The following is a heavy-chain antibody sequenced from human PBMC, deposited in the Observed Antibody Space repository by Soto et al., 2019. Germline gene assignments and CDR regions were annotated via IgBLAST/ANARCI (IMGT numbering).Heavy chain of an antibody. CDR3: VRVFASNTFDL. J-gene: IGHJ3*01. CDR2: ISNSGSVI. V-gene: IGHV3-48*02. CDR1: GFSFIRYS. Sequence: GGSLRLSCAASGFSFIRYSMSWVRQAPGKGLEWVSYISNSGSVIHDADSVKGRFTISRDNAKNSLSLQMNSLRDEDTALYYCVRVFASNTFDLWGQGTVVTVSS. D-gene: IGHD3-3*01.